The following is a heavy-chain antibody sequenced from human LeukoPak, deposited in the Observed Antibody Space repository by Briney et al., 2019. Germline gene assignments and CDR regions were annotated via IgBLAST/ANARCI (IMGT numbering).Heavy chain of an antibody. CDR2: IYYSGST. CDR3: ARLTVKWGSNFDY. CDR1: GGSISSSSYY. Sequence: SETLSLTCTVSGGSISSSSYYWGWIRQPPGKGLEWIGRIYYSGSTYYNPSLKSRVTISVDTSKNQFSLKLSSVTAADTAVYYCARLTVKWGSNFDYWGQGTLVTVSS. J-gene: IGHJ4*02. D-gene: IGHD7-27*01. V-gene: IGHV4-39*01.